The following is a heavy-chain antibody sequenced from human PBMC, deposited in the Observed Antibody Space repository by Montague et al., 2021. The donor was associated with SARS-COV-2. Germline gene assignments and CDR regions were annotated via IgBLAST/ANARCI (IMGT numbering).Heavy chain of an antibody. Sequence: SETRSLTCSVSGYFIGTGYYWGWIRQSPGKGLEWIGGNYLHGTTYYNPSLNSRITISLDTSNNQFSLSLTSVTASDTAVYYCARGRATRPGFDFWGQGIRVIVSS. J-gene: IGHJ1*01. CDR3: ARGRATRPGFDF. CDR2: NYLHGTT. V-gene: IGHV4-38-2*02. D-gene: IGHD3/OR15-3a*01. CDR1: GYFIGTGYY.